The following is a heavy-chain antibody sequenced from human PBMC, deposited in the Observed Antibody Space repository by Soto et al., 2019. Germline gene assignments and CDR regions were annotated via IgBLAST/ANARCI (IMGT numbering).Heavy chain of an antibody. D-gene: IGHD6-13*01. J-gene: IGHJ6*02. CDR3: ARVGYSSSWYYYYYGMDV. CDR2: IYYSGST. Sequence: SETLSLTCTVSGGSISCGGYYWSWIRQHPGKGLEWIGYIYYSGSTYYNPSLKSRATISVDTSKNQFSLKLSSVTAADTAVYYCARVGYSSSWYYYYYGMDVWGQGTTVTVSS. CDR1: GGSISCGGYY. V-gene: IGHV4-31*03.